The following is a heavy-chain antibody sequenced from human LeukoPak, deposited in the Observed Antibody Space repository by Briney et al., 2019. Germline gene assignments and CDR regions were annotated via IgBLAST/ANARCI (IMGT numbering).Heavy chain of an antibody. V-gene: IGHV1-8*01. Sequence: GASVKVSCKASGYTFTSYDINWVRQATGQGLEWMGWMNPNSGNTGYAQKFQGRVTMTRNTSISTAYMELSSLRSEDTAVYYCARAPVSLWFGVYYYYGMDVWGQGTTVTVSS. J-gene: IGHJ6*02. D-gene: IGHD3-10*01. CDR3: ARAPVSLWFGVYYYYGMDV. CDR2: MNPNSGNT. CDR1: GYTFTSYD.